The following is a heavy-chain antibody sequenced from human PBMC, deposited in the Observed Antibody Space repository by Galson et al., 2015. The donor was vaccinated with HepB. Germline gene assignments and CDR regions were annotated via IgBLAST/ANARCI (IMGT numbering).Heavy chain of an antibody. V-gene: IGHV3-64*01. J-gene: IGHJ4*02. D-gene: IGHD1-26*01. CDR3: ARVVGATRGRYFDY. Sequence: SLRLSCAASGFTFSSYAMYWARQAPGKGLEYVPAISSNGGSTYYANSVKGRFTISRDNSKNTLYLQMGSLRAEDMAVYYCARVVGATRGRYFDYWGQGTPVTVSS. CDR2: ISSNGGST. CDR1: GFTFSSYA.